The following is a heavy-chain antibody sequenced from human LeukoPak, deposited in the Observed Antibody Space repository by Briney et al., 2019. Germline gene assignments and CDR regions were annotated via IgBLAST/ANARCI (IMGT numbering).Heavy chain of an antibody. V-gene: IGHV3-21*01. CDR2: ISSSSTKI. Sequence: GGSLRLSCAASGFTFSNFNMNWVRQAPGKGLEWVSSISSSSTKIYYADSVKGRFTISRDNAKNSLYLQMNSLRAEDTAVYYCARVSILIVPYYAFDIWGQGTMVTVSS. D-gene: IGHD2/OR15-2a*01. CDR3: ARVSILIVPYYAFDI. J-gene: IGHJ3*02. CDR1: GFTFSNFN.